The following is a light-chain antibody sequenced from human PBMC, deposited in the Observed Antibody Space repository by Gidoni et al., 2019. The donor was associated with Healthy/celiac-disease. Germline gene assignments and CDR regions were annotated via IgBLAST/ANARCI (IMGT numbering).Light chain of an antibody. CDR2: AAS. CDR3: QQSYSTPST. Sequence: DIHMTHSPSSLSASVGDRVTITCRASQSISSYLNWYQQKPGKAPKLLIYAASSLQSGVPPRFSGSGSGTDFTLTISRLQPEDFATYYCQQSYSTPSTFGQGTRLEIK. V-gene: IGKV1-39*01. J-gene: IGKJ5*01. CDR1: QSISSY.